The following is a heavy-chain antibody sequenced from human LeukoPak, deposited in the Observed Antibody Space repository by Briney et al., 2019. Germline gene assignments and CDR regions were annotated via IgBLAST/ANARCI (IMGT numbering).Heavy chain of an antibody. V-gene: IGHV3-53*01. D-gene: IGHD3-3*01. CDR3: VKGGFLEWLTPPYDAFDI. CDR2: IYSGGST. J-gene: IGHJ3*02. CDR1: GFTVSSNY. Sequence: GGSLRLSCAASGFTVSSNYMSWVRQAPGKGLEWVSVIYSGGSTYYADSVKGRFTISIDNSKNTLYLQMNSLRAEDTALYYCVKGGFLEWLTPPYDAFDIWGQGTMVTVSS.